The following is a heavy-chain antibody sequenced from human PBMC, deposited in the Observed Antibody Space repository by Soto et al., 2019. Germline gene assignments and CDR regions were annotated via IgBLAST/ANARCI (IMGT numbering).Heavy chain of an antibody. CDR2: INHSGST. D-gene: IGHD4-17*01. V-gene: IGHV4-34*01. Sequence: SETLSLTCAVYGGSFSGYYLSWIRQPPGKGLEWIGEINHSGSTNYNPSLKSRVTISVDTSKNQFSLKLSSVTAADTAVYYCASVTTVTHSFDPWGQGTLVTVSS. J-gene: IGHJ5*02. CDR1: GGSFSGYY. CDR3: ASVTTVTHSFDP.